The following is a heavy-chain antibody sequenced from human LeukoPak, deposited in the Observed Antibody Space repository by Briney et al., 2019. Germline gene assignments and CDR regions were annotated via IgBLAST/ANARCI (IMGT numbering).Heavy chain of an antibody. CDR1: GGAFSGYY. V-gene: IGHV4-34*01. CDR3: ARKNITMIKGTLSDY. CDR2: INHSGST. J-gene: IGHJ4*02. D-gene: IGHD3-22*01. Sequence: SETLSLTCAVYGGAFSGYYWSWIRQPPGKGLEWIGEINHSGSTDYNPSLKSRVTMSVDTSENQFSLRLSSVTAADTAVYYCARKNITMIKGTLSDYWGQGILVTVSS.